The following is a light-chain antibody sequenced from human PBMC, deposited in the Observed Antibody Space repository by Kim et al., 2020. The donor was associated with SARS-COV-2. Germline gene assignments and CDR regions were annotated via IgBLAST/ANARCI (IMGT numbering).Light chain of an antibody. J-gene: IGKJ1*01. CDR2: GAS. CDR1: QSDSSSY. V-gene: IGKV3-20*01. Sequence: EIVLTQSPGTLSLSPGERATLSCRASQSDSSSYLAWYQQKPGQAPRLLIYGASSRATGIPDRFSGSGSGTDFTLTISRLAPEDFAVYYCQQYGSSPPWTFGQGTKVEIK. CDR3: QQYGSSPPWT.